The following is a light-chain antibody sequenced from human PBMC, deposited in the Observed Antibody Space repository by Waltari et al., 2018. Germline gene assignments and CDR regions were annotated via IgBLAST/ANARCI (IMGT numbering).Light chain of an antibody. CDR2: GAS. V-gene: IGKV3-15*01. Sequence: EIVMTQSPATLSVSPGERATLSCRASQSVSSNLAWYQQKPGQAPSLLIYGASTRATGIPARFSGSGSGTEFALTISSLQSEDFAVYYCQQYNNWPLSITFGQGTRLEIK. CDR3: QQYNNWPLSIT. J-gene: IGKJ5*01. CDR1: QSVSSN.